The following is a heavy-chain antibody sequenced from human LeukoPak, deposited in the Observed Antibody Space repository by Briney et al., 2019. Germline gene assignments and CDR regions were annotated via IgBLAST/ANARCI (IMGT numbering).Heavy chain of an antibody. V-gene: IGHV3-48*04. CDR2: ISGSSGAI. CDR3: AREGIAAAGNYGMDV. D-gene: IGHD6-13*01. Sequence: GGSLRLSCAASGFTFSSYSMNWVRQAPGKGLEWLSYISGSSGAIFYADSVKGRFTISRDNANNSLYLQMNTLRAEDTAVYYCAREGIAAAGNYGMDVWGQGTTVTVSS. CDR1: GFTFSSYS. J-gene: IGHJ6*02.